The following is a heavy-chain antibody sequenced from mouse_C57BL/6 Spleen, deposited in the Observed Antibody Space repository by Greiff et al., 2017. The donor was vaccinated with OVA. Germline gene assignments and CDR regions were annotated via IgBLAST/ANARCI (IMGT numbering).Heavy chain of an antibody. V-gene: IGHV1-50*01. CDR1: GFTFTSYW. Sequence: QVQLQQSGAELVKPGASVKLSCKASGFTFTSYWMQWVKQRPGQGLEWIGAIDHSDSYTNYTQKCKGKVTLTVDTSSSTAYMQLSSLTYEASSVYSCARGYSNGGLFDYWGQGTTLTVSS. CDR2: IDHSDSYT. J-gene: IGHJ2*01. CDR3: ARGYSNGGLFDY. D-gene: IGHD2-5*01.